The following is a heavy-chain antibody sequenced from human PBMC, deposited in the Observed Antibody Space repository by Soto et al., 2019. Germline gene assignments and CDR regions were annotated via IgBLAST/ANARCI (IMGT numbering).Heavy chain of an antibody. V-gene: IGHV1-18*01. Sequence: QVHVVQSGAEVKKPGASVTVSCKASGYTFASYGISWVRQAHGQGLEWMGWISAYNGNPTYAQKFQGRVTLTPDTSTSTAYMELRRLRSDDTALYYCARDTETRLGVGDYWGQGTLVTVSS. J-gene: IGHJ4*02. CDR2: ISAYNGNP. D-gene: IGHD3-16*01. CDR3: ARDTETRLGVGDY. CDR1: GYTFASYG.